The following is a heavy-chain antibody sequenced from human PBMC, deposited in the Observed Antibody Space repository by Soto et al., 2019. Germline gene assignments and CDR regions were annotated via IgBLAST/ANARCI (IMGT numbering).Heavy chain of an antibody. D-gene: IGHD2-15*01. V-gene: IGHV1-18*01. Sequence: QVQVVQSGAEVKKPGASVKVSCKASGYSFSSFGISWVRQAPGQGLEWVGWVSVPSGDTSSAQNFQGRVAVTTDTSTSTAYMEVGSLRSDDTAVYYCTRTCRSGGSCYLEYWGEGTLVIVSS. CDR1: GYSFSSFG. CDR3: TRTCRSGGSCYLEY. J-gene: IGHJ4*02. CDR2: VSVPSGDT.